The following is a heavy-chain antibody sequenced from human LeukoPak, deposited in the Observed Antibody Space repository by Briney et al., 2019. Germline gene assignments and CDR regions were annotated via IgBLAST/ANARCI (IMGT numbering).Heavy chain of an antibody. CDR3: ARDVLR. Sequence: SQTLSLTCTVSGDSITSGGYYWSWNRQRPGKGLEWIGYIYKTGSTYYNPSLKSRVTMSVDTSRNQFSLKLNSVTAADTAVYYCARDVLRWGQGTLVTVSS. J-gene: IGHJ4*02. CDR1: GDSITSGGYY. CDR2: IYKTGST. V-gene: IGHV4-31*03.